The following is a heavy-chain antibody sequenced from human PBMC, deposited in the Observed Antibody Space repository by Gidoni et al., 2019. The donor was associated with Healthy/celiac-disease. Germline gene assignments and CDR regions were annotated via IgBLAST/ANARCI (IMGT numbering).Heavy chain of an antibody. CDR1: GFTFRSYA. V-gene: IGHV3-30-3*01. J-gene: IGHJ5*02. CDR2: ISDDGSNK. CDR3: ARDPQRRYYGSGHPWFDP. Sequence: QVQLVESGGGVVQPGRSLRLPCAASGFTFRSYAMHWVRQAPGKGLEWVAVISDDGSNKYYADSVKGRFTISRDNSKNTLYLQMNSLRAEDTAVYYCARDPQRRYYGSGHPWFDPWGQGTLVTVSS. D-gene: IGHD3-10*01.